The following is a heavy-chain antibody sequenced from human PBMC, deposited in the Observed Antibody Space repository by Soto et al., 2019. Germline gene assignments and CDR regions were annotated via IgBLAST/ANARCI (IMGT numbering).Heavy chain of an antibody. Sequence: GGSLRLSCAASGFTFRDFWMTWVRQAPGKGLEWVATVKFDGSDRFYVDSVRGRFTISRDNAENSLFLQLNSLTSEDTAIYYCVRGGGGVDFWGQGTLVTVSS. V-gene: IGHV3-7*01. D-gene: IGHD3-16*01. CDR3: VRGGGGVDF. J-gene: IGHJ4*02. CDR1: GFTFRDFW. CDR2: VKFDGSDR.